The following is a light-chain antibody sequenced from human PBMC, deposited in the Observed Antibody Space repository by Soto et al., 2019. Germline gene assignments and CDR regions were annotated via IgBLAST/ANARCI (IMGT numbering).Light chain of an antibody. Sequence: VLTQSPGTLSLSPGERATLSCRASQDVSTYLAWYQQNSGQAPRLLIYGASSGAIGIPDRFSGSGSGTDFTLPISRLEPEDFAVFYWQQYGSSPRTFGEGTKLEIK. CDR3: QQYGSSPRT. V-gene: IGKV3-20*01. CDR2: GAS. CDR1: QDVSTY. J-gene: IGKJ2*01.